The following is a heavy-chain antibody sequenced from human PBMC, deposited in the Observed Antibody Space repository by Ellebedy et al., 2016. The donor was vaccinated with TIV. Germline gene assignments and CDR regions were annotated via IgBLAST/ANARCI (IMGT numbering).Heavy chain of an antibody. CDR3: ARDKIVGATYFDS. D-gene: IGHD1-26*01. Sequence: GGSLRLSXAASGFTFSNYWMSWVRQAPGKGLEWVANIKQDESEIYYVDSVKGRFTISRDNTKNSLYLQMNSLRVEDTAVYYCARDKIVGATYFDSWGQGTLVTVSS. V-gene: IGHV3-7*01. CDR1: GFTFSNYW. CDR2: IKQDESEI. J-gene: IGHJ4*02.